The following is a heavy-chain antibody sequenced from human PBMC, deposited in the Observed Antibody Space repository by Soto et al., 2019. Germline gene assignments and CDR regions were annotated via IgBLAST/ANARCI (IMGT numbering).Heavy chain of an antibody. Sequence: VGSLRLSCAASGFTFSSYSMNWVRQAPGMGLEWVSYISSSSSTIYYADSVKGRFTISRDNAKNSLYLQMNSLRDEDTAVYYCARGDVVEAAASYYYYGMDVWGQGTTVTVSS. D-gene: IGHD2-2*01. CDR1: GFTFSSYS. CDR3: ARGDVVEAAASYYYYGMDV. V-gene: IGHV3-48*02. J-gene: IGHJ6*02. CDR2: ISSSSSTI.